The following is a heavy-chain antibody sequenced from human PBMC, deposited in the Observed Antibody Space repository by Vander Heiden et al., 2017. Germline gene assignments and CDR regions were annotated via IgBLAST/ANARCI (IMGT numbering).Heavy chain of an antibody. Sequence: EVQLVESGGGLVQPGGSLRLSCAALRFTFSSYWMSWVRQAPGKGLEWVANIKQDGSEKYYVDSVKGRFTISRDNAKNSLYLQMNSLRAEDTAVYYCAREGDSGYDFEIDYWGQGTLVTVSS. CDR1: RFTFSSYW. J-gene: IGHJ4*02. CDR2: IKQDGSEK. V-gene: IGHV3-7*01. CDR3: AREGDSGYDFEIDY. D-gene: IGHD5-12*01.